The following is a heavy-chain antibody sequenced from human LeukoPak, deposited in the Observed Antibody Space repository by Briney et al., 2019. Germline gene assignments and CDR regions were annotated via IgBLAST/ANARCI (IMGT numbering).Heavy chain of an antibody. V-gene: IGHV3-23*01. D-gene: IGHD4-23*01. J-gene: IGHJ4*02. CDR1: GFTFSSYA. CDR3: RNNPDYGGTVDY. Sequence: PGGSLRLSCAASGFTFSSYAMSWVRQAPGKGLEWVSAISGSGGRTYYADSVKGRFTISRDNSKNTLYLQMNSLRAEDTAVYYCRNNPDYGGTVDYWGQGTLVTVSS. CDR2: ISGSGGRT.